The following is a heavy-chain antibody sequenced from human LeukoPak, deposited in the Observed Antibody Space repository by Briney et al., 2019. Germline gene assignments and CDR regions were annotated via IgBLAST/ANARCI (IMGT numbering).Heavy chain of an antibody. CDR1: GGSFSGYY. V-gene: IGHV4-34*01. J-gene: IGHJ4*02. Sequence: KPSETLSLTCAVYGGSFSGYYWSWIRQPPGKGLEWIGEINHSGSTNYNPSLKSRVTISVDTSKNQFSLKLSSVTAADTAVYYCARLGYCTNGVCYQNYFDYWGQGTLVTVSS. CDR2: INHSGST. CDR3: ARLGYCTNGVCYQNYFDY. D-gene: IGHD2-8*01.